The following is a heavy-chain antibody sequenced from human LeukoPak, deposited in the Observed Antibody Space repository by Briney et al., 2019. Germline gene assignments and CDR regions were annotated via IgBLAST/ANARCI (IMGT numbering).Heavy chain of an antibody. CDR2: IIPIFGSA. CDR3: AREYYDTSHYYFDY. J-gene: IGHJ4*02. V-gene: IGHV1-69*05. CDR1: GGTFSSYA. Sequence: ASVKVSCKASGGTFSSYAISWVRQAPGQGLEWMGRIIPIFGSANYAQKFQGRVTITTDESTSTAYMELSSLRSEDTAVYYCAREYYDTSHYYFDYWGQGTLVTVSS. D-gene: IGHD3-22*01.